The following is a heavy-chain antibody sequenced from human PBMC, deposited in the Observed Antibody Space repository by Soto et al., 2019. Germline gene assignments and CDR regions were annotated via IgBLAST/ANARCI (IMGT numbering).Heavy chain of an antibody. CDR3: ARHYTTTASIYYYYGMDV. V-gene: IGHV1-69*13. J-gene: IGHJ6*02. CDR1: GGTFSSYA. Sequence: GASVKVSCKASGGTFSSYAISWVRQAPGQGLEWMGGIIPIFGTANYAQKFQGRVTITADESTSTAYMELSSLRSEDTAVYYCARHYTTTASIYYYYGMDVWGQGTTVTVSS. D-gene: IGHD4-4*01. CDR2: IIPIFGTA.